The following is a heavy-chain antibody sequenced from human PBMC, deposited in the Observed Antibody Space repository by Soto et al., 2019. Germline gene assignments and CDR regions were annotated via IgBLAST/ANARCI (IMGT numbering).Heavy chain of an antibody. CDR1: GFTFSSYS. J-gene: IGHJ4*02. CDR3: ARKEGYSSSWYFDY. CDR2: ISSSSSYI. V-gene: IGHV3-21*01. D-gene: IGHD6-13*01. Sequence: LSLTCAASGFTFSSYSMNWVRQAPGKGLEWVSSISSSSSYIYYADSVKGRFTISRDNAKNSLYLQMNSLRAEDTAVYYCARKEGYSSSWYFDYWGQGTLVTVSS.